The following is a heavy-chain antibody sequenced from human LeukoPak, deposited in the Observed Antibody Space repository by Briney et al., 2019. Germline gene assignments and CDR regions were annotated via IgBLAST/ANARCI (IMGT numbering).Heavy chain of an antibody. V-gene: IGHV1-2*02. J-gene: IGHJ4*02. Sequence: ASVKVSCKASGYTFTGYYMHWVRQAPGQGLEWMGWINPNSGGTNYAQKFQGRVTMTGDTSISTAYMELSSLRSEDTAVYYCARGRRSPLAYCGGDCYSGGIDYWGQGTLVTVSS. D-gene: IGHD2-21*02. CDR2: INPNSGGT. CDR1: GYTFTGYY. CDR3: ARGRRSPLAYCGGDCYSGGIDY.